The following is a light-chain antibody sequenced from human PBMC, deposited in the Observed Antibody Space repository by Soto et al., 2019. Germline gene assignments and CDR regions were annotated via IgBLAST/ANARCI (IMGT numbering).Light chain of an antibody. CDR1: SSDVGGYNY. CDR3: SSYTSSSTYV. CDR2: DVS. Sequence: QSALTQPASVSGSPGQSITISCTGTSSDVGGYNYDSWYQQHPGEAPKLMIYDVSNRPSGVSNRFSGSKSGNTASLTISGLQAEDEADYYCSSYTSSSTYVFGTGTQLTVL. V-gene: IGLV2-14*01. J-gene: IGLJ1*01.